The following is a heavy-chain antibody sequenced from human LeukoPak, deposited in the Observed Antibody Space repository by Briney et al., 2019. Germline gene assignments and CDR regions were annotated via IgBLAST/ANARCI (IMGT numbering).Heavy chain of an antibody. J-gene: IGHJ4*02. CDR1: AGSIGSGDYY. CDR3: ARGGATFTMIIG. Sequence: SETLSLTCTVSAGSIGSGDYYWNWLRQPPGRGLEWIGYIYYSGSTYYNPSLKSRVNISVDMSKNHFSRELSSVTAADTAVYYCARGGATFTMIIGWGQGTLVTVSS. D-gene: IGHD3-22*01. V-gene: IGHV4-30-4*08. CDR2: IYYSGST.